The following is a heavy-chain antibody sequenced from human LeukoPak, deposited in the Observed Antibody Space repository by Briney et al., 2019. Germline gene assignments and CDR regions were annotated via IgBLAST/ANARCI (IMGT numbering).Heavy chain of an antibody. CDR3: ARLKLGAYFDL. CDR1: GGSFSGYY. Sequence: SETLSLTCAVYGGSFSGYYWSWIRQPPGKGLEWVGYVYNSGDTGKNPSLKSRVTILLDTSKNQCPLKLTSVSAADTAVYYCARLKLGAYFDLWGRGTLVTVSS. V-gene: IGHV4-59*08. J-gene: IGHJ2*01. CDR2: VYNSGDT. D-gene: IGHD3-16*01.